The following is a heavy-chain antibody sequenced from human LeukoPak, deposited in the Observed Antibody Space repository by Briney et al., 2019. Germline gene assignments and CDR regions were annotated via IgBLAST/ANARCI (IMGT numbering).Heavy chain of an antibody. CDR1: GFTVSSNY. CDR2: IYSGGST. V-gene: IGHV3-53*01. J-gene: IGHJ5*02. D-gene: IGHD3-10*01. CDR3: ARDLGGSGGYFPFP. Sequence: GGSLRLSCAASGFTVSSNYMSWVRQAPGKGLEWVSVIYSGGSTYYADSVKGRFTISRDNSKNTLYLQMNSLRAEDTAVYYCARDLGGSGGYFPFPWGQGTLVTVSS.